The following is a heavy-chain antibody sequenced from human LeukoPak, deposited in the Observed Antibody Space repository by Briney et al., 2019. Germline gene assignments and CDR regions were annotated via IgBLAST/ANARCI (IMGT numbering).Heavy chain of an antibody. CDR3: TRNGEYALDY. CDR1: GGFISSGYW. D-gene: IGHD4-17*01. Sequence: PSETLSLTCAVSGGFISSGYWWSWVRQPPGKGLEWIGEIVHSGSTTYNPSLKSRVTISVDKSKNQFSLKLSSVTAADTAVYYCTRNGEYALDYWGQGTLFTASS. CDR2: IVHSGST. V-gene: IGHV4-4*02. J-gene: IGHJ4*02.